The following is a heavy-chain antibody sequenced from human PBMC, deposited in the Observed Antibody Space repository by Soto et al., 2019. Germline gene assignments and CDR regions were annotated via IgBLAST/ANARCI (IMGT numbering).Heavy chain of an antibody. V-gene: IGHV4-34*01. J-gene: IGHJ6*02. CDR1: GGSFSGYY. CDR3: ARVRSDFWSGTFYYYYGMDV. CDR2: INHSGST. Sequence: QVQLQQWGAGLLKPSETLSLTCAVYGGSFSGYYWSWIRQPPGKGLEWIGEINHSGSTNYNPSLKSRVTISVDTSKNQFSLKLSSVTAADTAVYYCARVRSDFWSGTFYYYYGMDVWGQGTTVTVSS. D-gene: IGHD3-3*01.